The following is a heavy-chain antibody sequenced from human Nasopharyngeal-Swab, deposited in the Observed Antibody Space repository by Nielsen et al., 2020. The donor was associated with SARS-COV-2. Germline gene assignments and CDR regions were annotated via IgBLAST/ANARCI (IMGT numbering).Heavy chain of an antibody. CDR2: LKTDGSDT. J-gene: IGHJ4*02. CDR1: GFSFSTYW. D-gene: IGHD3-16*01. CDR3: ARETSASGAYYFDF. Sequence: GESLKISCAASGFSFSTYWMHWARHTPGKGLVWVSRLKTDGSDTMYADSVKGRFTISRDNAKNTMYLQMNSLREEDTALYYCARETSASGAYYFDFWGRGTRVTVSS. V-gene: IGHV3-74*03.